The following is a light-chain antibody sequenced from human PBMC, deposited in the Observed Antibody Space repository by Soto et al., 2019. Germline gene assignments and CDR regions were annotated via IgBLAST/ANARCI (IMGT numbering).Light chain of an antibody. CDR2: GAS. CDR3: QQYGGSPIFT. Sequence: EIVLTQSPGTLSLSPGERATLSCRASQCVSSNYLAWYQIKVGQAPRLLIYGASNRPTGIPDRFSGSGSGTDFTLTISRLEPEDSAVYFCQQYGGSPIFTFGPGTKLDIK. V-gene: IGKV3-20*01. CDR1: QCVSSNY. J-gene: IGKJ3*01.